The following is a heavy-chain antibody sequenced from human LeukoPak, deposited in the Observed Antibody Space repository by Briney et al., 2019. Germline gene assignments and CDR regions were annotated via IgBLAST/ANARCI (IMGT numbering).Heavy chain of an antibody. Sequence: GGSLRLSCEASGVTFSSYAMSWVRQAPGKGLEWVSAISGSGGSTYYADSVKGRFTISRDNSKNTLYLQMNSLRAEDTAVYYCAKGRVSSSWYFSQGYYYGMDVWGQGTTVTVSS. CDR2: ISGSGGST. V-gene: IGHV3-23*01. J-gene: IGHJ6*02. D-gene: IGHD6-13*01. CDR1: GVTFSSYA. CDR3: AKGRVSSSWYFSQGYYYGMDV.